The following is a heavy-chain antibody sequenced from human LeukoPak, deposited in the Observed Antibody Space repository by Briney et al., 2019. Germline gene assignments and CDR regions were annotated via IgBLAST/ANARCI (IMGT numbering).Heavy chain of an antibody. Sequence: SETLSLTCTVSGGSISSYYWSWIRQPPGKGLEWIGYTYYSGSTNYNPSLKSRVTISVDTSKNQFSLKLSSVTAADTAVYYCARGSNVVVPAATYYFDYWGQGTLVTVSS. D-gene: IGHD2-2*01. V-gene: IGHV4-59*01. CDR1: GGSISSYY. CDR3: ARGSNVVVPAATYYFDY. CDR2: TYYSGST. J-gene: IGHJ4*02.